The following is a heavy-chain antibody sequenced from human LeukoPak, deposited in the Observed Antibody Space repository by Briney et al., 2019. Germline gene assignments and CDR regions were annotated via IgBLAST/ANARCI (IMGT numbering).Heavy chain of an antibody. CDR2: ITPNNGGT. Sequence: GASVKVSCKASGYTFTGHYLHRVRQAPGQGLEWMGWITPNNGGTRSAQNFQGRVTLTRDTSISTAYMDLSRLTSDDTAVYYCARDGPGGNAFDIWGQGTMVTVSS. V-gene: IGHV1-2*02. D-gene: IGHD3-10*01. CDR3: ARDGPGGNAFDI. CDR1: GYTFTGHY. J-gene: IGHJ3*02.